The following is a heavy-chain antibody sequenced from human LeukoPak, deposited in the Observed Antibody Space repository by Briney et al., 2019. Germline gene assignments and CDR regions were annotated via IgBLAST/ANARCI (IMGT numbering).Heavy chain of an antibody. V-gene: IGHV3-21*01. CDR1: GFTFSNSA. Sequence: GGSLRLSCAASGFTFSNSAMNWVRQAPGKGLEWVSSINNVGSHIYYADSVKGRFTISRDNAKNSLYLQMNSLRAEDTAVYYCASSSTSEKWGQGTLVTVSS. CDR3: ASSSTSEK. D-gene: IGHD6-13*01. CDR2: INNVGSHI. J-gene: IGHJ4*02.